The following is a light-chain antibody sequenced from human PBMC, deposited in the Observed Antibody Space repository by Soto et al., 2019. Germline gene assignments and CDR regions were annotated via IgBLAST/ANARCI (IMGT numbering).Light chain of an antibody. CDR3: QQYASSVT. J-gene: IGKJ1*01. V-gene: IGKV3-20*01. Sequence: EIVLTQSPGSLSLSPGERATLSCRASQSVSSTFFAWYQQKPGQAPRLLMSGVSSRVTGVPDRFIGSGSGTDFTLTISRLEPEDFAVYYCQQYASSVTFGQGTKVEIK. CDR1: QSVSSTF. CDR2: GVS.